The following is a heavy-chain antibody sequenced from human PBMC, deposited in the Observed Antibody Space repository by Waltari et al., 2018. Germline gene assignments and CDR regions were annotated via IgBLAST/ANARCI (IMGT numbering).Heavy chain of an antibody. J-gene: IGHJ6*02. D-gene: IGHD3-22*01. CDR1: GHTFISYY. V-gene: IGHV1-46*01. Sequence: QVHLVQSGAEVKKPGASAKVSCRASGHTFISYYIHWVRGAPGQGLEWMGKRTPGGRKTDANKVQGRVTMTRDTSTNTVYMELSSLRSEDTAVYYCASGDYDDSTGSRYYGMDVWGQGTTVTVSS. CDR3: ASGDYDDSTGSRYYGMDV. CDR2: RTPGGRK.